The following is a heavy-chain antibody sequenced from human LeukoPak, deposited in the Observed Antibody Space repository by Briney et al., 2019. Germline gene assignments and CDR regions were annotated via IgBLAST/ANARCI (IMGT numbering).Heavy chain of an antibody. CDR1: GGTFSSYA. CDR2: IIPIFGTA. Sequence: SVKVSCKASGGTFSSYAISWVRQAPGQGLEWMGGIIPIFGTANYAQRFQGRVTITADKSTSTAYMELSSLRSEDTAVYYCATDCSSTSCYGFWGQGTLVTVSS. D-gene: IGHD2-2*01. CDR3: ATDCSSTSCYGF. J-gene: IGHJ4*02. V-gene: IGHV1-69*06.